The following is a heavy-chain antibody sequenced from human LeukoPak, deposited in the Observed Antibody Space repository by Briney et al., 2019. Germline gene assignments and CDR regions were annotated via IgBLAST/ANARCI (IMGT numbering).Heavy chain of an antibody. CDR3: ARGPIAAAGTHYFDY. V-gene: IGHV1-69*05. Sequence: RASVKVSCKASGGTFSSYAISWVRQAPGQGLEWMGGIIPIFGTANYAQKFQGRVTITTDESTSTAYMELSSLRSEDTAVYYCARGPIAAAGTHYFDYWGQGTLVTVSS. CDR1: GGTFSSYA. CDR2: IIPIFGTA. J-gene: IGHJ4*02. D-gene: IGHD6-13*01.